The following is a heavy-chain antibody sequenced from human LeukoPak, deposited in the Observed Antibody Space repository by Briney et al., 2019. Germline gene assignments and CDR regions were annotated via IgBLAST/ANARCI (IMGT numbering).Heavy chain of an antibody. CDR1: GFTFSSYS. V-gene: IGHV3-21*01. CDR2: ISSSSYI. Sequence: GGSLRLSCAASGFTFSSYSMNWVRQAPGKGLEWVSSISSSSYIYYADSVKGRLTISRDNAKNSLYLQMNSLRAEDTDVYYCAREQYYYDSSGYFDYWGQGTLVTVSS. J-gene: IGHJ4*02. D-gene: IGHD3-22*01. CDR3: AREQYYYDSSGYFDY.